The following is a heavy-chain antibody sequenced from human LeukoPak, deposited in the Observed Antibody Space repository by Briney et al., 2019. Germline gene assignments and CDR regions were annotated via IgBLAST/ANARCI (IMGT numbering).Heavy chain of an antibody. V-gene: IGHV5-51*01. CDR2: IYPGDSDT. Sequence: GESLKISCQTSGFTFTSYWIGCVRQMPGKGLEWMGIIYPGDSDTKYTPSFRGQVTMSADKSTSTAYLQWGSLKASVTAMYLCARGDASMATGFSYWGQRTLVTVSS. CDR1: GFTFTSYW. J-gene: IGHJ4*01. D-gene: IGHD6-6*01. CDR3: ARGDASMATGFSY.